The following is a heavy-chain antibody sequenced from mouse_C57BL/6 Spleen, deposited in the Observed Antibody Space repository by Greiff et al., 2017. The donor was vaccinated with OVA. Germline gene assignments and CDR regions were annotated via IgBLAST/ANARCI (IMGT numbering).Heavy chain of an antibody. CDR1: GYTFTDHT. V-gene: IGHV1-78*01. CDR2: IYPRDGST. J-gene: IGHJ1*03. CDR3: ARRGHYYGSSYGYFDV. D-gene: IGHD1-1*01. Sequence: VQLQQSGAELVKPGASVKISCKVSGYTFTDHTIHWMKQRPEQGLEWIGYIYPRDGSTKYNEKFKGKATLTADKSSSTAYMQLNSLTSEDSAVYFCARRGHYYGSSYGYFDVWGTGTTVTVSS.